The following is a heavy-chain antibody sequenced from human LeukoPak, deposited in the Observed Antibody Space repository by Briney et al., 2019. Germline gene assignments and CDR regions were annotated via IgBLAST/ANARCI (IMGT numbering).Heavy chain of an antibody. CDR1: GGTFSSYA. CDR3: ARGHYGDYGGYYFDY. Sequence: GASVKVSCKASGGTFSSYAISWVRQAPGQGLEWMEGIIPIFGTANYAQKFQGRVTITADESTSTAYMELSSLRSEDTAVYYCARGHYGDYGGYYFDYWGQGTLVTVSS. CDR2: IIPIFGTA. D-gene: IGHD4-17*01. J-gene: IGHJ4*02. V-gene: IGHV1-69*13.